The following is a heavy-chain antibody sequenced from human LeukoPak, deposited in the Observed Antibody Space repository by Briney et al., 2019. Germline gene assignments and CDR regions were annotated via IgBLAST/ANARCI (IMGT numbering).Heavy chain of an antibody. CDR3: ARYGEVSADLWYYYYGMDV. Sequence: GASVKVSCKASNYTFTSYGISWVRQAPGQGLEWMGWISAYNGNTNYAQKLQGRVTMTTDTSTSTAYMELRSLRSDDTAVYYCARYGEVSADLWYYYYGMDVWGQGTTVTVSS. V-gene: IGHV1-18*01. CDR1: NYTFTSYG. CDR2: ISAYNGNT. J-gene: IGHJ6*02. D-gene: IGHD4-17*01.